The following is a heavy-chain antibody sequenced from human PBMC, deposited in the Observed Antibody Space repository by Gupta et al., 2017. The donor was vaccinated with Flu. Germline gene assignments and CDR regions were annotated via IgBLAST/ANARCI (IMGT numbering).Heavy chain of an antibody. J-gene: IGHJ4*02. D-gene: IGHD6-6*01. CDR1: GDTVASYA. V-gene: IGHV1-69*06. Sequence: QMQLVQSGAEVKKPGSSVKVSCQASGDTVASYAFSWVRQAPGQGLEWMGGISPIFGTANCAQKFEGRVTITDDKSTDTAYMEVSSLTSEDTAVYYCARASSRLSSSSRYYFDFWGQGTLVTVSS. CDR2: ISPIFGTA. CDR3: ARASSRLSSSSRYYFDF.